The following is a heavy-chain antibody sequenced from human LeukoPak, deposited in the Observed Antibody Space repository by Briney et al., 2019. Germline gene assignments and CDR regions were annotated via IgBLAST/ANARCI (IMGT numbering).Heavy chain of an antibody. CDR2: IKEDGSET. CDR3: ARETPRRGETRDGYR. V-gene: IGHV3-7*01. Sequence: GGSLRLSCAAYGFTFKKYWMNWVRQVPGKGLECLANIKEDGSETYYADSVKGRFTISRDNPKNLLFLQINSLRVEDTAVYYCARETPRRGETRDGYRWGQRTLVTFSS. CDR1: GFTFKKYW. D-gene: IGHD5-24*01. J-gene: IGHJ4*02.